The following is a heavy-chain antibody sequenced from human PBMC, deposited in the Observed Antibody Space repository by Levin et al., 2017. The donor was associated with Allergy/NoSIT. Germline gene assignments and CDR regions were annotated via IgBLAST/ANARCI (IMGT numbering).Heavy chain of an antibody. CDR2: ISYDGSNK. D-gene: IGHD4-17*01. Sequence: GGSLRLSCAASGFTFSSYGMHWVRQAPGKGLEWVAVISYDGSNKYYADSVKGRFTISRDNSKNTLYLQMNSLRAEDTAVYYCAKDDSHDYGDYWGGAFDIWGQGTMVTVSS. CDR3: AKDDSHDYGDYWGGAFDI. J-gene: IGHJ3*02. V-gene: IGHV3-30*18. CDR1: GFTFSSYG.